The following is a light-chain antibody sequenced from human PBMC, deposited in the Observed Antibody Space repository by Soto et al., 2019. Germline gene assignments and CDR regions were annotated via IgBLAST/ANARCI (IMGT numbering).Light chain of an antibody. J-gene: IGKJ1*01. Sequence: DIQMTQSPSTLSASVGGTVTVTCRASQSVSGWLAWYQQKPGEAPKLLIYDASALPRGVPSRFRGSGSGAKITLTIASLQPDDFATYYCKQYETFSGTFGPGTKVDIK. CDR3: KQYETFSGT. V-gene: IGKV1-5*01. CDR2: DAS. CDR1: QSVSGW.